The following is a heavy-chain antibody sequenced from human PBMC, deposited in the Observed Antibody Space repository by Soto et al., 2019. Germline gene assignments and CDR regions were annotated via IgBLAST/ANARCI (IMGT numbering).Heavy chain of an antibody. J-gene: IGHJ5*02. CDR3: ARGQYCGSTSCPTNNWFDP. D-gene: IGHD2-2*01. CDR1: VFTSISYS. Sequence: AGWSLRLSCASSVFTSISYSMNWVRQAPGKGLEWVSYIISSTSTIYYADSVKGRFTISRDNAKNSLYLQMNSLRDEDTAVYYCARGQYCGSTSCPTNNWFDPWGQGTLVTVSS. CDR2: IISSTSTI. V-gene: IGHV3-48*02.